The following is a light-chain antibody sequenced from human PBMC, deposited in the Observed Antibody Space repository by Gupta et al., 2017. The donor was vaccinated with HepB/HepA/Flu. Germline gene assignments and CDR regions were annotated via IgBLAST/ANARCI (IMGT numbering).Light chain of an antibody. CDR1: QSVSTNY. V-gene: IGKV3-20*01. J-gene: IGKJ2*01. CDR2: GAS. Sequence: EIVLTQSPGTLSLSPGERATLSCRASQSVSTNYLAWYQQKPGQAPRLLISGASTRATGIPDRFSGSGSGTXFTLSIXRLEPEDFAVYYCHQDGSSLNTFGXGTKLEIK. CDR3: HQDGSSLNT.